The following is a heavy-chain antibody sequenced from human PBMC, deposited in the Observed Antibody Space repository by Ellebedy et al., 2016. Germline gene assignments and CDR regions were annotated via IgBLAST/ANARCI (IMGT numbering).Heavy chain of an antibody. Sequence: SETLSLTXTVSGGSISSGGYYWSWIRQHPGKGLEWIGSIYHSGSTYYNPSLKSRVTMSVDTSKNQFSLKLSSVTAADTAVYYCARARTHSSGYYWGWFDPWGQGTLVTVSS. CDR1: GGSISSGGYY. D-gene: IGHD3-22*01. J-gene: IGHJ5*02. CDR2: IYHSGST. V-gene: IGHV4-39*07. CDR3: ARARTHSSGYYWGWFDP.